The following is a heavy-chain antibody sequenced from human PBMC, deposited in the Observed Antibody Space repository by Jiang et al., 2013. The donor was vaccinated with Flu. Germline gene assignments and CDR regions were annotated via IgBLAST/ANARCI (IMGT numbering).Heavy chain of an antibody. CDR2: IIPIFGTA. Sequence: SGAEVKKPGSSVKVSCKASGGTFSSYAISWVRQAPGQGLEWMGGIIPIFGTANYAQKFQGRVTITADESTSTAYMELSSLRSEDTAVYYCARTGGYCTNGVCQNDYYYYYGMDVWGKGPRSPSPQ. CDR1: GGTFSSYA. D-gene: IGHD2-8*01. J-gene: IGHJ6*01. CDR3: ARTGGYCTNGVCQNDYYYYYGMDV. V-gene: IGHV1-69*01.